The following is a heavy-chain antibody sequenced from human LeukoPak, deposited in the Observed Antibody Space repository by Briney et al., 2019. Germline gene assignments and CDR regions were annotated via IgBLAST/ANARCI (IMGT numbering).Heavy chain of an antibody. Sequence: GASVKVSCKASGYTFTSYDINWVRQATGQGLEWMGWMNPNSGNTGYAQNFQGRVTMTRNTSISTAYMELSSLRSDDTAVYYCARGGRWELPRPYAFDIWGQGTMVTVSS. J-gene: IGHJ3*02. V-gene: IGHV1-8*01. CDR1: GYTFTSYD. CDR2: MNPNSGNT. D-gene: IGHD1-26*01. CDR3: ARGGRWELPRPYAFDI.